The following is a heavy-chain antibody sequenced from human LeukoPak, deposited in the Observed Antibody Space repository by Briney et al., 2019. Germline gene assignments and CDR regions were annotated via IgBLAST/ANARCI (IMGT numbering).Heavy chain of an antibody. CDR3: ASLTIFGVVPSSESGGY. D-gene: IGHD3-3*01. Sequence: SVKVSCKASGGTFSSYAISWVRQAPGQGLEWMGRIIPILGIANYAQKFQGRVTITADKSTSTAYMELSSLRSEDTAVYYCASLTIFGVVPSSESGGYWGQGTLVTVSS. V-gene: IGHV1-69*04. CDR1: GGTFSSYA. CDR2: IIPILGIA. J-gene: IGHJ4*02.